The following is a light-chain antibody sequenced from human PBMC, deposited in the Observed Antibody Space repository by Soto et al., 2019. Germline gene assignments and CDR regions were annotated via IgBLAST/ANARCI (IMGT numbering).Light chain of an antibody. Sequence: QSVLTQPASVSGSPGQSITISCTGTSSDIGGYNYVSWYQQHPGKVPKLMICDVSNRPSGVSNRFSGSKSGNTASLTISGLQAEDEADYYCISYTSSSTWVFGGGTKLTVL. CDR3: ISYTSSSTWV. J-gene: IGLJ3*02. CDR1: SSDIGGYNY. CDR2: DVS. V-gene: IGLV2-14*01.